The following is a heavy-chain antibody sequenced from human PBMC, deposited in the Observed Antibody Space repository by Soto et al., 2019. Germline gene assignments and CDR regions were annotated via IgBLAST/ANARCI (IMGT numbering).Heavy chain of an antibody. CDR2: ISYDGSNK. D-gene: IGHD2-2*01. CDR3: ARDTEYPNWFDP. CDR1: GFTFSSYA. Sequence: GGSLRLSCGASGFTFSSYAMHWVRQAPGKGLEWVAVISYDGSNKYYADSVKGRFTISRDNSKNTLYLQMNSLRAEDTAVYYCARDTEYPNWFDPWGQGTLVTVSS. J-gene: IGHJ5*02. V-gene: IGHV3-30-3*01.